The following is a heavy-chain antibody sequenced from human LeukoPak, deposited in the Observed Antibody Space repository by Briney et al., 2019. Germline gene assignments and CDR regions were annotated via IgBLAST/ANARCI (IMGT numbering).Heavy chain of an antibody. V-gene: IGHV4-39*01. CDR2: IYYSGST. Sequence: SETLSLTCTVSRGSISSSNYYWGWIRQPPGKGLEWIGNIYYSGSTYYNPSLKGRITMSVDTSKNQFSLRLSSVAAADTAVYYCARLRTTDAFDIWGQGTLVTVSS. CDR1: RGSISSSNYY. CDR3: ARLRTTDAFDI. J-gene: IGHJ3*02.